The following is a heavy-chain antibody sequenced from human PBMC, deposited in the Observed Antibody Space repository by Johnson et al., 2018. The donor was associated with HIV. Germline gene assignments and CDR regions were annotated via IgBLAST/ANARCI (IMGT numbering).Heavy chain of an antibody. V-gene: IGHV3-30*04. D-gene: IGHD2-8*02. J-gene: IGHJ3*02. Sequence: QVQLVESGGGVVQPGRSLRLSCAASGFTFSSYAMHWVRQAPGKGLEWVAVISYDGSNKYYADSVKGRFTISRDNSKNTLYLQMNSLRAEDTAVYYCATDSRRWCAFSDAFAIWGQGTMVTVAS. CDR1: GFTFSSYA. CDR2: ISYDGSNK. CDR3: ATDSRRWCAFSDAFAI.